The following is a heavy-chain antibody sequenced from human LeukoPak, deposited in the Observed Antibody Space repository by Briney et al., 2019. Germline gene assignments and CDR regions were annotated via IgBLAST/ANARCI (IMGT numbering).Heavy chain of an antibody. J-gene: IGHJ6*04. Sequence: GGSLRLSCAASVFTFSSYSMNWVRQAPGKGLEWVSSISSSSSYIYYADSVKGRFTISRDNAKNSLYLQMNSLRAEDTAVYYCARDRNDIPGHYGMDVWGKGTTVTVSS. CDR3: ARDRNDIPGHYGMDV. CDR1: VFTFSSYS. D-gene: IGHD3-9*01. V-gene: IGHV3-21*01. CDR2: ISSSSSYI.